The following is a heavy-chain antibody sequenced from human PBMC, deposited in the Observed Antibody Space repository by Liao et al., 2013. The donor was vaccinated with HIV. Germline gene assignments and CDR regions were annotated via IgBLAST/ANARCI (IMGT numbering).Heavy chain of an antibody. CDR3: ARTVTDYYYYYMDV. Sequence: QVQLQESGPGLVKPSETLSLTCTVSGGSISNYYWSWIRQPAGKGLEWIGRIYTNGSTNYNPALKSRVTMSADTSKNQLSLRLSSVTAADTAVYYCARTVTDYYYYYMDVWGKGTTVTVSS. J-gene: IGHJ6*03. V-gene: IGHV4-4*07. CDR1: GGSISNYY. D-gene: IGHD4-17*01. CDR2: IYTNGST.